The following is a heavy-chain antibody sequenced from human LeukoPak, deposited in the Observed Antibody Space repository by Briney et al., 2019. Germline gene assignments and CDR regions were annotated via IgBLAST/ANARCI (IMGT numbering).Heavy chain of an antibody. CDR1: GGSFSDYY. D-gene: IGHD4-17*01. CDR3: ARRWGTVTTYGY. J-gene: IGHJ4*02. Sequence: SETLSLTCAVYGGSFSDYYWSWIRQPPGKGLEWIGEINHSGSTNSNPSLKSRVTISIDTSKNQLSLKLNSVTAADTVVYYCARRWGTVTTYGYWGQGTLVTVSS. CDR2: INHSGST. V-gene: IGHV4-34*01.